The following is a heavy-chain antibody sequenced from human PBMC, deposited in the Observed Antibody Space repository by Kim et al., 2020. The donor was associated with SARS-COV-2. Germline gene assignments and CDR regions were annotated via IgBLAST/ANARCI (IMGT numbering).Heavy chain of an antibody. D-gene: IGHD3-3*01. V-gene: IGHV3-48*02. CDR1: GFTFSSYS. CDR3: ARDRGFRIVGVVIKSTYYYYGMDV. J-gene: IGHJ6*02. CDR2: ISSSSSTI. Sequence: GGSLRLSCAASGFTFSSYSMHWVRQAPGKGLEWVSYISSSSSTIYYADSVKGRFTISRDNAKNSLYLQMNSLRDEDTAVYYCARDRGFRIVGVVIKSTYYYYGMDVWLQGTTVTDS.